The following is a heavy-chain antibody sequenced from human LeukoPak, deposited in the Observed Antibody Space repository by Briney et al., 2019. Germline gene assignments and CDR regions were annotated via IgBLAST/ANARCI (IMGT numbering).Heavy chain of an antibody. CDR1: GFTFSSYA. J-gene: IGHJ4*02. CDR2: IKQDESEK. CDR3: ARDWITYSSRWYVSAFDY. V-gene: IGHV3-7*01. D-gene: IGHD6-13*01. Sequence: GALRLSCAASGFTFSSYAMSWVRQAPGKGLEWVANIKQDESEKYYVDSVKGQFTISRDNAKNSLYLQMNSLRAEDTAIYYCARDWITYSSRWYVSAFDYWGQGTLVTVSS.